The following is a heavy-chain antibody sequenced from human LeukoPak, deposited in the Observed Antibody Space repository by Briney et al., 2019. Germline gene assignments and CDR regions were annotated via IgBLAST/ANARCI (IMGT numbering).Heavy chain of an antibody. V-gene: IGHV1-2*02. CDR2: INPNSGGT. Sequence: GASVKVSCKASGDTFTGYYMHWVRQAPGQGLEWMGWINPNSGGTNYAQKFQGRVTMTRDTSISTAYMELSRLRSDDTAVYYCARASSIAARPPGYWGQGTLVTVSS. J-gene: IGHJ4*02. CDR3: ARASSIAARPPGY. D-gene: IGHD6-6*01. CDR1: GDTFTGYY.